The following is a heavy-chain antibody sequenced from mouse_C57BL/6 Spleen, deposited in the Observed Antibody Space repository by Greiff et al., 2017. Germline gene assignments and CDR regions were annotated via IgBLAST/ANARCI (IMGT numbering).Heavy chain of an antibody. CDR1: GYTFTDYY. CDR3: ARYRYGSSYYFDY. Sequence: VQLQQSGAELVRPGASVKLSCKASGYTFTDYYINWVRQRPGQGLEWIARIYPGSGNTYYNEKFKGKATLTAEKSSSTAYMQLSSLTSEDSAVYFCARYRYGSSYYFDYWGQGTTLTVSS. CDR2: IYPGSGNT. J-gene: IGHJ2*01. D-gene: IGHD1-1*01. V-gene: IGHV1-76*01.